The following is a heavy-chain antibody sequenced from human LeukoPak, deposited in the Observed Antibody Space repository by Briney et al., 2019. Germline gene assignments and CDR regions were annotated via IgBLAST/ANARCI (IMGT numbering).Heavy chain of an antibody. CDR2: ISGSGGST. D-gene: IGHD2-2*01. CDR3: AKDSTTGPRSSPFDP. V-gene: IGHV3-23*01. Sequence: GGSLRLSCAASGFTFSSYAMSWVRQAPGKGLEWVSAISGSGGSTYYADSVKGRFTISRDNSKNTLYLQMNSLRAEDTAVHYCAKDSTTGPRSSPFDPWGQGTLVTVSS. J-gene: IGHJ5*02. CDR1: GFTFSSYA.